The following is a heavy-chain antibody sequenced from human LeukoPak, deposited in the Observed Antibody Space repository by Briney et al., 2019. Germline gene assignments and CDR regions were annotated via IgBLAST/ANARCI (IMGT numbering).Heavy chain of an antibody. V-gene: IGHV1-8*01. CDR1: GYTFTSYD. J-gene: IGHJ6*02. CDR3: ATNLGYYYGMDV. CDR2: MNPNSGNT. Sequence: ASVKVSCKASGYTFTSYDINWVRQATGQGLEWMGWMNPNSGNTGYAQKFQGRVTMTRNTSISTAYMELSSLRSEDTAVYYCATNLGYYYGMDVWGQGTTVTVSS. D-gene: IGHD1-14*01.